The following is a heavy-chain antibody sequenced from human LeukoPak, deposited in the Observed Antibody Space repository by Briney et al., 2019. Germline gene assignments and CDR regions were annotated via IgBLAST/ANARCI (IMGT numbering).Heavy chain of an antibody. Sequence: GGSLRLSCAASGFTFSSYAMSWVRQAPGKGLEWVSAISGSGGSTYYADSVKGRFTISRDNSKNTLYLQMNSLRAEDTAVYYCARVIGSSGWYGDWYFDLWGRGTLVTVSS. V-gene: IGHV3-23*01. CDR1: GFTFSSYA. CDR2: ISGSGGST. J-gene: IGHJ2*01. D-gene: IGHD6-19*01. CDR3: ARVIGSSGWYGDWYFDL.